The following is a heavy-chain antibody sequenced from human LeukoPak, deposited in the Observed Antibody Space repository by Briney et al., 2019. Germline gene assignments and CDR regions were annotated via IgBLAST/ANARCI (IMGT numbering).Heavy chain of an antibody. Sequence: GGSLRLSCAASGFTFSSYAMSWVRQAPGKGLEWVSTTSGSGSGGSTYYADSVKGRFTISRDNSKDTLYLQMNSLRAEDTAVYYCAKLLAVTNSYYFNYWGQGTLVTVSS. D-gene: IGHD6-19*01. CDR2: TSGSGSGGST. CDR1: GFTFSSYA. V-gene: IGHV3-23*01. CDR3: AKLLAVTNSYYFNY. J-gene: IGHJ4*02.